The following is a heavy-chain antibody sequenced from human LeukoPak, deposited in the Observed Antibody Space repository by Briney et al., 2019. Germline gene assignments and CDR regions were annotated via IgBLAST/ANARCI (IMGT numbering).Heavy chain of an antibody. Sequence: SVKVSCKASGGTFSSYAISWVRQAPGQGLEWKGGIIPIFGTANYAQKFQGRVTITTDESTSTAYMELSSLRSEDTAVYYCARTYYYDSSGYLGLFYWGQGTLVTVSS. V-gene: IGHV1-69*05. CDR3: ARTYYYDSSGYLGLFY. J-gene: IGHJ4*02. D-gene: IGHD3-22*01. CDR1: GGTFSSYA. CDR2: IIPIFGTA.